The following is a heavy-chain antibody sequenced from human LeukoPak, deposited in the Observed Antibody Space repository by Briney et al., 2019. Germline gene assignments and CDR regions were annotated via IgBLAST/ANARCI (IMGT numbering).Heavy chain of an antibody. CDR1: GFTFSSSW. CDR2: IKGDGSDK. D-gene: IGHD2-2*01. J-gene: IGHJ4*02. Sequence: GGSLRLSCAASGFTFSSSWMTWVRQAPGRGLEWLANIKGDGSDKNYVDSVKGRFTISRDNSKNTLYLQMNSLRAEDTAVYYCAKDSLGYCSSTSCYFFDYWGQGTLVTVSS. CDR3: AKDSLGYCSSTSCYFFDY. V-gene: IGHV3-7*01.